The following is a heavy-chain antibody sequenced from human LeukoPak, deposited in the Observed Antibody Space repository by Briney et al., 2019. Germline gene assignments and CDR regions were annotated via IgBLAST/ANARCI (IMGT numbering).Heavy chain of an antibody. CDR1: GGSISSYY. D-gene: IGHD2-8*01. CDR2: IYYNGST. Sequence: SETLSLTCTVSGGSISSYYWSWIRQPPGKGLEWIGYIYYNGSTNYNPSLKSRVTISVDTSKNQFSLKLSSVTAADTAVYYCARDARPLMVYAPYYYMDVWGKGTTVTVSS. CDR3: ARDARPLMVYAPYYYMDV. V-gene: IGHV4-59*01. J-gene: IGHJ6*03.